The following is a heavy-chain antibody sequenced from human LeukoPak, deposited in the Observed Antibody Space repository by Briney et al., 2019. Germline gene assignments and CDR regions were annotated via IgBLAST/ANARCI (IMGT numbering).Heavy chain of an antibody. J-gene: IGHJ3*02. D-gene: IGHD1-1*01. CDR3: ARDTTGTVRSYAFDI. CDR2: INPNSGGT. Sequence: ASVKVSCRASGYTFTGYYLHWVRQAPGQGLEWMGWINPNSGGTNYAPKFQGRVTMTSDTSISTAYMELSSLRSEDTAVYYCARDTTGTVRSYAFDIWGQGTMVTVSS. CDR1: GYTFTGYY. V-gene: IGHV1-2*02.